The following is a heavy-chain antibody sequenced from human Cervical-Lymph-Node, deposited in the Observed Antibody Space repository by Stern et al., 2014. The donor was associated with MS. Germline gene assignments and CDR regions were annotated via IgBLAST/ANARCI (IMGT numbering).Heavy chain of an antibody. CDR2: INHSGDIP. J-gene: IGHJ2*01. CDR3: AKGLVTFGDNHFFDV. D-gene: IGHD2-21*02. V-gene: IGHV3-23*04. CDR1: GFRFNNFA. Sequence: EVQLVESGGDLVRPGGSLPLSCAASGFRFNNFAMSWVRLAAGTGLGRISVINHSGDIPCYTDSVEGRFTSSRDNSDNTLYLRMDRLRVEDTAVYYCAKGLVTFGDNHFFDVWGRGTLVLVSS.